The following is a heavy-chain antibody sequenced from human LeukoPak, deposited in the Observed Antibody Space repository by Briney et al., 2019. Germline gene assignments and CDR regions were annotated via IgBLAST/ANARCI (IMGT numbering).Heavy chain of an antibody. Sequence: ASVKVSCKASGYTFTSYAMHWVRQAPGQRLEWMGWINAGNGNTKYSQKFQGRVTITRDTSASTAYMELSSLRSEDTAVYYCALGPIAVAGTGYWGQGTLVTVSS. CDR3: ALGPIAVAGTGY. CDR2: INAGNGNT. CDR1: GYTFTSYA. V-gene: IGHV1-3*01. D-gene: IGHD6-19*01. J-gene: IGHJ4*02.